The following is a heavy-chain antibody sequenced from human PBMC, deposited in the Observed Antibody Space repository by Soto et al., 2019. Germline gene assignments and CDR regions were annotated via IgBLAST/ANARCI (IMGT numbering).Heavy chain of an antibody. CDR1: GFTFSDYY. CDR3: ARAAPPYCSGGSCQPSAFDI. CDR2: ISSSGSTI. D-gene: IGHD2-15*01. Sequence: QVQLVESGGGLVKPGGSLRLSCAASGFTFSDYYMSWIRQAPGKGLEWVSYISSSGSTIYYADSVKGRFTISRDNAKNSLYLQMKSLRAEATAVYYCARAAPPYCSGGSCQPSAFDIWGQGTMVTVSS. V-gene: IGHV3-11*01. J-gene: IGHJ3*02.